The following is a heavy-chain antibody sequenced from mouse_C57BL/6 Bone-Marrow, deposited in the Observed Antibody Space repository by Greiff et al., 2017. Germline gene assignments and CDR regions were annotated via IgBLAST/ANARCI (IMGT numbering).Heavy chain of an antibody. CDR3: AKSEVRGYAMDY. D-gene: IGHD2-13*01. J-gene: IGHJ4*01. CDR2: IYPGDGDT. CDR1: GYAFSSSW. V-gene: IGHV1-82*01. Sequence: QVQLKQSGPELVKPGASVKISCKASGYAFSSSWMNWVKQRPGKGLEWIGRIYPGDGDTNYNGKFKGKATLTADKSSSTAYMQLSSLTSEDSAVYFCAKSEVRGYAMDYWGQGTSVTVSS.